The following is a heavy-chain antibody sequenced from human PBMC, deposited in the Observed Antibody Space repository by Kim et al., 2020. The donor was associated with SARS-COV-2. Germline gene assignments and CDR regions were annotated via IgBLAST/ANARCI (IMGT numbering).Heavy chain of an antibody. Sequence: SETLSLTCAVSGASISNNDCWSWVRQAPGKGLEWIGELYHTGTTNYSPSLRGRVTMSIDRSKHQFSVRLTSVIAADTAMYFCTIKADTTTWYEGGFNYWG. V-gene: IGHV4-4*02. D-gene: IGHD1-26*01. J-gene: IGHJ4*01. CDR1: GASISNNDC. CDR3: TIKADTTTWYEGGFNY. CDR2: LYHTGTT.